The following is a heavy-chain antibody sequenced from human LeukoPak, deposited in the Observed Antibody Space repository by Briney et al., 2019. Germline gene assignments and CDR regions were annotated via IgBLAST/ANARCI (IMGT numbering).Heavy chain of an antibody. CDR1: GFTFSTYT. J-gene: IGHJ4*02. Sequence: GGSRRLSCAASGFTFSTYTMNWVRQAPGKGLEWVSFISGSSSYMYYADSVKGRFTISRDNTKKSLYLQMNSLRAEDTAVYYCARDFSGYDYNFDYWGQGTLVTVSS. D-gene: IGHD5-12*01. V-gene: IGHV3-21*01. CDR2: ISGSSSYM. CDR3: ARDFSGYDYNFDY.